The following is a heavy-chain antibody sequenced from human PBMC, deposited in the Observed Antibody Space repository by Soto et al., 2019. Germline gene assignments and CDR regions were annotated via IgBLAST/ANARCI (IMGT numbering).Heavy chain of an antibody. CDR3: ARGQQRTRRYAFDI. V-gene: IGHV6-1*01. CDR2: TYYRSKWYN. CDR1: FSNSAA. D-gene: IGHD1-1*01. Sequence: FSNSAAWNWIRQSPSRGLEWLGRTYYRSKWYNDYAVSVKSRITINPDTSKNQFSLQLNSVTPEDTAVYYCARGQQRTRRYAFDIWGQGTMVTVSS. J-gene: IGHJ3*02.